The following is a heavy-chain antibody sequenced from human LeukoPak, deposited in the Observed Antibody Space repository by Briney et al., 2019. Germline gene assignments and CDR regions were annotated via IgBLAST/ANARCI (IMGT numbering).Heavy chain of an antibody. Sequence: SVKVSCKASGGTFSSYAISWVRQAPGQGLEWMGGIIPIFGTAKYAQKFQGRVTITADKSTSTAYMELSSLRSEDTAVYYRARPRDLGYCSSTSCYPYYYYYGMDVWGKGTTVTVSS. V-gene: IGHV1-69*06. J-gene: IGHJ6*04. CDR2: IIPIFGTA. D-gene: IGHD2-2*01. CDR1: GGTFSSYA. CDR3: ARPRDLGYCSSTSCYPYYYYYGMDV.